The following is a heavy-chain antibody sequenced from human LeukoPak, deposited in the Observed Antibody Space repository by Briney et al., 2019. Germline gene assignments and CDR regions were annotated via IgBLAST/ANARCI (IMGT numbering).Heavy chain of an antibody. CDR3: AREGDSSWTY. J-gene: IGHJ4*02. D-gene: IGHD1-1*01. Sequence: PGGSLRLSCAASGFTFSSYWMSWVRQAPGKGLEWVANIKQDGSEKYYVDSVKGRFTISRDNAKNSLYLQIKSLRAEDTGVNYCAREGDSSWTYWGQGTLVTVSS. V-gene: IGHV3-7*01. CDR1: GFTFSSYW. CDR2: IKQDGSEK.